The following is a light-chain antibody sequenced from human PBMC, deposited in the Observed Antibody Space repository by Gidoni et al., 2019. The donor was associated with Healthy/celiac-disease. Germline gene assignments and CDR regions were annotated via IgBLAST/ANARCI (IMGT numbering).Light chain of an antibody. CDR2: LGS. CDR3: MQALQTPPT. CDR1: QSLLHSNGYNY. Sequence: DIVMAQATPSLPVTPGEPASISCRSSQSLLHSNGYNYLDWYLQKPGQSPQLLIYLGSNRASGVPDRFSGSGSGTDFTLKISRVEAEDVGVYYCMQALQTPPTFGQGTKVEIK. J-gene: IGKJ1*01. V-gene: IGKV2-28*01.